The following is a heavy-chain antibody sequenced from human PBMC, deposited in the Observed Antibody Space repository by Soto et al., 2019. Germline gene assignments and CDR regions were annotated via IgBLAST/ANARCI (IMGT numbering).Heavy chain of an antibody. D-gene: IGHD6-19*01. CDR2: IYSGGST. CDR1: GFTVSSNY. J-gene: IGHJ4*02. Sequence: EVQLVESGGGLVQPGGSPRLSCAASGFTVSSNYMSWVRQAPGKGLEWVSVIYSGGSTYYADSVKGRFTISRDNSKNTLDLQMNSLRAEDTAVYYCSREAYSSRNNDYWGQGTLVTVSS. CDR3: SREAYSSRNNDY. V-gene: IGHV3-66*01.